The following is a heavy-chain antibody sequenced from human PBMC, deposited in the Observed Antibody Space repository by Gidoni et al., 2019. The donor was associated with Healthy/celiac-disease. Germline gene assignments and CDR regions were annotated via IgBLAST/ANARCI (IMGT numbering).Heavy chain of an antibody. Sequence: EVQLLESGGGLVQPGGSLRLSCAASGFTFSSYAMSWVLQAPGKGLEWVSAISGSGGSTYYADSVKGRFTISRDNSKNTLYLQMNSLRAEDTAVYYCAKEVRGAAAGITPGKDYYYYYYMDVWGKGTTVTVSS. D-gene: IGHD6-13*01. CDR1: GFTFSSYA. CDR3: AKEVRGAAAGITPGKDYYYYYYMDV. J-gene: IGHJ6*03. V-gene: IGHV3-23*01. CDR2: ISGSGGST.